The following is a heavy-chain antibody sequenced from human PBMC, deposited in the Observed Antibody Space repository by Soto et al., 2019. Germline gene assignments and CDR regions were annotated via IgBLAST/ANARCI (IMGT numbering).Heavy chain of an antibody. J-gene: IGHJ6*03. CDR1: GFTFSSYG. CDR3: AKDLSGTDYYYYMDV. CDR2: ISYDGSNK. D-gene: IGHD3-3*02. Sequence: GGSLRLSCAASGFTFSSYGMHWVRQAPGKGLEWVAVISYDGSNKYYADSVKGRFTISRDNSKNTLYLQMNSLRAEDTAVYYCAKDLSGTDYYYYMDVWGKGTTVTVSS. V-gene: IGHV3-30*18.